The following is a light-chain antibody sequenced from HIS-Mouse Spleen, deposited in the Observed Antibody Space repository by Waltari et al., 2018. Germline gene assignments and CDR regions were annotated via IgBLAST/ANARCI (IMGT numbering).Light chain of an antibody. CDR2: ADS. V-gene: IGLV3-10*01. Sequence: SYELTQPPSVSVSPGQTARITCSGDALPKKYAYWDQQKSGQAPVLVIYADSKRPSGIPGRFSGSSSGTMATLTISGAQVEDEADYYCYSTDSSGNHRVFGGGTKLTVL. CDR3: YSTDSSGNHRV. J-gene: IGLJ2*01. CDR1: ALPKKY.